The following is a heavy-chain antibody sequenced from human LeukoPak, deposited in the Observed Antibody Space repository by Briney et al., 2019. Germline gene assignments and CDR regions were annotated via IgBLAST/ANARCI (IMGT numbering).Heavy chain of an antibody. V-gene: IGHV4-4*07. CDR3: ARVGVEPPWYYMDV. CDR2: IYTSGST. CDR1: GGSISSYY. Sequence: SETLSLTCTVSGGSISSYYWSWIRQPAGKGLEWIGRIYTSGSTNYNPSLKSRVTMSVDTSKNQFSLKLSSVTAADTAVYYCARVGVEPPWYYMDVWGKGTTVTVSS. J-gene: IGHJ6*03. D-gene: IGHD1-1*01.